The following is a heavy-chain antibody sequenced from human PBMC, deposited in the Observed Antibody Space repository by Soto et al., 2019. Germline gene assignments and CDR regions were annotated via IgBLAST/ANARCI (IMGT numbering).Heavy chain of an antibody. V-gene: IGHV1-18*04. CDR3: ARDLAAADNVYYYYGMDV. CDR2: ISAYNGNT. J-gene: IGHJ6*02. Sequence: QVQLVQSGAEVKKPGASVKVSCKASGYTFTSYGISWVRQAPGQGLEWMGWISAYNGNTNYAQKLQGRVTMTTDTSTSTAYMELGSLRSDDTAVYYCARDLAAADNVYYYYGMDVWGQGTTVTVSS. CDR1: GYTFTSYG. D-gene: IGHD6-13*01.